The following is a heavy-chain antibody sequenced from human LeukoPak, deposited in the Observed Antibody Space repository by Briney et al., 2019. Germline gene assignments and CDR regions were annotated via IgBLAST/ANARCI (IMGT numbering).Heavy chain of an antibody. J-gene: IGHJ5*02. CDR1: GGSISSGGYY. D-gene: IGHD3-22*01. Sequence: LQESGPGLVKPSQTLSLTCTVSGGSISSGGYYWSWIRQHPGKGLEWIGYIYYSGSTYYNPSLKSRVTISVDTSKNQFSLKLSSVTAADTAVYYCAKDRDDSSGYIPPNWFDPWGQGTLVTVSS. V-gene: IGHV4-31*03. CDR2: IYYSGST. CDR3: AKDRDDSSGYIPPNWFDP.